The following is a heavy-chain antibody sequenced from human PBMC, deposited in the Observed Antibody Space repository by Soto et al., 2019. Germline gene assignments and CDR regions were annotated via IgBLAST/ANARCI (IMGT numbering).Heavy chain of an antibody. CDR2: INHSGST. Sequence: SETLSLTCAVYGGSFSGYYWSWIRQPPGKGLEWIGEINHSGSTNYNPSLKSRVTISVDTSKNQFSLKLSSVTAADTAVYYCARRGRRFGERSAGAFDIWAKGQWSPSPQ. CDR3: ARRGRRFGERSAGAFDI. V-gene: IGHV4-34*01. CDR1: GGSFSGYY. D-gene: IGHD3-10*01. J-gene: IGHJ3*02.